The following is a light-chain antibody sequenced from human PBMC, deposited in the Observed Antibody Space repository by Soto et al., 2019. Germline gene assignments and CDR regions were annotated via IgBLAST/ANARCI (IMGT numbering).Light chain of an antibody. V-gene: IGKV3-20*01. J-gene: IGKJ1*01. CDR1: QSVSSSY. Sequence: EIVLTQSPGTLSLSPGERATLSCRARQSVSSSYLAWYQTKPGQAPRLLIYGASSRATGIPDRFSGSGSGTDFTLTISRLEPEDFAVYYCQQYGNSPLTFGQGTKVEIK. CDR3: QQYGNSPLT. CDR2: GAS.